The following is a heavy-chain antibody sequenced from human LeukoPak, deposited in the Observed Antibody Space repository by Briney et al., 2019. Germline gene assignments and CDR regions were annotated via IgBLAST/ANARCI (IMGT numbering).Heavy chain of an antibody. V-gene: IGHV4-34*01. Sequence: SETLSLTCAVYGGSFSGYYWSWIRQPPGKGLEWIGEINHSGSTNYNPSLKSRVTISVGTSENQFSLKLSSVTAADTAVYYCARGNDYGSGTYYKTFGLDYWGQGTLVTVSS. J-gene: IGHJ4*02. CDR1: GGSFSGYY. CDR3: ARGNDYGSGTYYKTFGLDY. D-gene: IGHD3-10*01. CDR2: INHSGST.